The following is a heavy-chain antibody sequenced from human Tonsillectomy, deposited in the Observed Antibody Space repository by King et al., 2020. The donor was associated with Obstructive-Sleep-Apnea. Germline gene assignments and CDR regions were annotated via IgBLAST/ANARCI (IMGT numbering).Heavy chain of an antibody. Sequence: VQLVESGGGLVQPGGSLRLSCGASGFTFSTYSMNWFRQAPGKGLEWISYISSDSSITYYAESAKGRFTNSRDNAKNSLYLQMNSLRAEDTAMYYCARDYISETYYYYYGMDVWGQGTTVTVSS. V-gene: IGHV3-48*04. CDR1: GFTFSTYS. CDR3: ARDYISETYYYYYGMDV. D-gene: IGHD3-9*01. J-gene: IGHJ6*02. CDR2: ISSDSSIT.